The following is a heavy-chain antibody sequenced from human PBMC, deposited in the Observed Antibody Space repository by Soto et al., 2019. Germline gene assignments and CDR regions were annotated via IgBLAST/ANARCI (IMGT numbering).Heavy chain of an antibody. J-gene: IGHJ4*01. Sequence: PGGSLRLSCVGSGFSFRDHSMNWVRQPPGKGLQWISYISSSSDNIYYADSVKGRFTVSRDNAKNTLFLRMNSLRDDDSAIYYCARLPKGSVVTGWGQGSLVTVSS. V-gene: IGHV3-48*02. CDR3: ARLPKGSVVTG. CDR1: GFSFRDHS. D-gene: IGHD2-21*02. CDR2: ISSSSDNI.